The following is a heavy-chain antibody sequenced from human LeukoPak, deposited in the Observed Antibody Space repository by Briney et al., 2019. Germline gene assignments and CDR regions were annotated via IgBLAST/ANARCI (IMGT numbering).Heavy chain of an antibody. D-gene: IGHD3-22*01. J-gene: IGHJ4*02. CDR2: INPNSGGT. V-gene: IGHV1-2*02. Sequence: ASVKVSCKASGYTFTGYYMNWVRQAPGQGLEWMGWINPNSGGTNYAQKFQGRVPMTRDTSISTAYLELSRLRSDDTAVYYCASYYYDSSGYYYDYWGQGTLVTVSS. CDR3: ASYYYDSSGYYYDY. CDR1: GYTFTGYY.